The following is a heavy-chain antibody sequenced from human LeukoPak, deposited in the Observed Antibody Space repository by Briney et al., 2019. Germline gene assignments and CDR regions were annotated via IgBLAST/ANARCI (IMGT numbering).Heavy chain of an antibody. CDR3: ARAPNYYDSSGYIDY. J-gene: IGHJ4*02. D-gene: IGHD3-22*01. Sequence: TLSLTCTVSGGSISSGGYYWSWIRQHPGKGLEWIGYIYYSGSTYYNPSLKSRVTISVDTSKNQFSLKLSSVTAADTAVYYCARAPNYYDSSGYIDYWGQGTLVTVSS. CDR1: GGSISSGGYY. CDR2: IYYSGST. V-gene: IGHV4-31*03.